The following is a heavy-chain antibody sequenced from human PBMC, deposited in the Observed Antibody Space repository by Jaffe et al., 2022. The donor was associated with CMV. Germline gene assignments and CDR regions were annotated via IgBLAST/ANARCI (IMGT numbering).Heavy chain of an antibody. V-gene: IGHV3-21*01. CDR3: AREFGGGDYFRYYFDY. Sequence: EVQLVESGGGLVKPGGSLRLSCAASGFTFSSYSMNWVRQAPGKGLEWVSSISSSSSYIYYADSVKGRFTISRDNAKNSLYLQMNSLRAEDTAVYYCAREFGGGDYFRYYFDYWGQGTLVTVSS. D-gene: IGHD4-17*01. J-gene: IGHJ4*02. CDR2: ISSSSSYI. CDR1: GFTFSSYS.